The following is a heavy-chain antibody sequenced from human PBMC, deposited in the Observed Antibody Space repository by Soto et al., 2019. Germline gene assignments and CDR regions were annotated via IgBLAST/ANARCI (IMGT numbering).Heavy chain of an antibody. CDR2: IYATGTT. CDR1: GASISGFY. V-gene: IGHV4-4*07. J-gene: IGHJ5*02. D-gene: IGHD1-1*01. CDR3: VRDGTKTLRDWFDP. Sequence: SETLSLTCTVSGASISGFYWSWIRKSAGKGLEWIGRIYATGTTDYNPSLKSPVMMSVDTSKKQFSLELRSVTAADTAVYYCVRDGTKTLRDWFDPWGQGISVTVSS.